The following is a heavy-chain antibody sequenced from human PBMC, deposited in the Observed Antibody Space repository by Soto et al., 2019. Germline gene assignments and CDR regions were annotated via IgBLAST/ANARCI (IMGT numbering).Heavy chain of an antibody. J-gene: IGHJ6*04. Sequence: SETLSLTCTVSGGSISSGGYYWSWIRQHPGKGLEWIGFIYYSGSTYYNPSLKSRVTISVDTSKNQFSLKLSSVTAADTAVYYCAREKEGATGGSFNIGGKGKRVTVSS. V-gene: IGHV4-31*03. CDR2: IYYSGST. CDR3: AREKEGATGGSFNI. D-gene: IGHD1-26*01. CDR1: GGSISSGGYY.